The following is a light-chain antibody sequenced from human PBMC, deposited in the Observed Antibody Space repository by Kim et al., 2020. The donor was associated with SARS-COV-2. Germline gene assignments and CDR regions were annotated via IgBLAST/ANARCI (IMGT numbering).Light chain of an antibody. Sequence: EIVLTQSPGTLSLSPGERATLSCRASQSVTSNYLAWYQLKPGPAPRLLLYGASSRATGIPDRFSGSGSGTDFTLTISRLEPEDVAVYCCQQYGSSPTFGRGTKVEIK. CDR3: QQYGSSPT. V-gene: IGKV3-20*01. CDR1: QSVTSNY. CDR2: GAS. J-gene: IGKJ4*02.